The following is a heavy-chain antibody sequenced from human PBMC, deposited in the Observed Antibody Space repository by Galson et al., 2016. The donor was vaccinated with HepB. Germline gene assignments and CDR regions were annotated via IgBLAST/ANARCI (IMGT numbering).Heavy chain of an antibody. J-gene: IGHJ4*02. Sequence: SETLSLTCTVSGGSIGSYYWSWVRQSPGKGLEWIGYVYDSGSTEYNPSLKSRVTISVDTSKHQFSLILRSVTAADTALYYCARQYRGGPSDYWGQGTQVFVSS. CDR1: GGSIGSYY. CDR2: VYDSGST. CDR3: ARQYRGGPSDY. V-gene: IGHV4-59*12. D-gene: IGHD5-12*01.